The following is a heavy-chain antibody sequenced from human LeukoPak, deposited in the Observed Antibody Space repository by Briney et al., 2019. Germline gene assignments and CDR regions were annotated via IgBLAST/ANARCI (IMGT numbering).Heavy chain of an antibody. V-gene: IGHV1-69*06. J-gene: IGHJ5*02. Sequence: LVKVSCKASGGTFSSYGISWVRQAPGQGLEWMGGIIPIFGSATYAQKFQGRVTITADKSTSTAYMELSSLRSEDTAVYYCARDVGLELKNWFDPWGQGTLVTVSS. CDR3: ARDVGLELKNWFDP. CDR1: GGTFSSYG. D-gene: IGHD1-7*01. CDR2: IIPIFGSA.